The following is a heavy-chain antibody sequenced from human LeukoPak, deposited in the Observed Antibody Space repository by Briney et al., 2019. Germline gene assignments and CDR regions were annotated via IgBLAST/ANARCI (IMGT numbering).Heavy chain of an antibody. CDR2: IKQDGSDK. J-gene: IGHJ4*02. Sequence: PGGSLRRSCAASGFTFSNYWMSWVRQSPGKGLEWVANIKQDGSDKYYVDSVKGRFTVSRDNAKNSLNLQMNSLRTEDTAVYYCARRSGPIDYWGQGTLVTVSS. V-gene: IGHV3-7*05. CDR3: ARRSGPIDY. CDR1: GFTFSNYW. D-gene: IGHD2-8*02.